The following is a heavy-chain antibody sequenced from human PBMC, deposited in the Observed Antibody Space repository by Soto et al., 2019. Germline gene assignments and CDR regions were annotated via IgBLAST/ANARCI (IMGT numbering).Heavy chain of an antibody. CDR3: ARGRITMVRGANDY. Sequence: QVQLVQSGAEVKKPGASVKVSCKASGYTFTSYDINWVRQATGQVLEWMGWMNPNSGNTGYAQKLQVRVTMTRNTSISTAYMELSSLRSEDTAVYYCARGRITMVRGANDYWGQGTLVTVSS. V-gene: IGHV1-8*01. CDR2: MNPNSGNT. D-gene: IGHD3-10*01. J-gene: IGHJ4*02. CDR1: GYTFTSYD.